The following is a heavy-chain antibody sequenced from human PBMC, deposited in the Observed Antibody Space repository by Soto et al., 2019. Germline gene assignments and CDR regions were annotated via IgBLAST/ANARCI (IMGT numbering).Heavy chain of an antibody. J-gene: IGHJ4*02. D-gene: IGHD3-22*01. CDR1: GGAVSSGGNY. Sequence: PSETLSLTCNVSGGAVSSGGNYWSWLRQHPGKGLEWIGYVYYSGSTYYNPSLRSRLTISIDTSTNQFSLKLGSVTAADTAVYYCARGRYDSSGYYYFVDFWGQGTRVIVS. V-gene: IGHV4-31*03. CDR2: VYYSGST. CDR3: ARGRYDSSGYYYFVDF.